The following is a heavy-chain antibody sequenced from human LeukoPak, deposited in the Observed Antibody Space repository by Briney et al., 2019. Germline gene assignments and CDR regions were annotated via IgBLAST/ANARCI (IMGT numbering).Heavy chain of an antibody. CDR2: IRYDGSNK. J-gene: IGHJ4*02. Sequence: PGGSLRLSCAASGFTFRSYGMHWVRQAPGKGLEWVAFIRYDGSNKYYADSVKGRFTISRDNSKNTLYLQMNSLRAEDTAVYYCAKDHLVRTVTEGDYWGQGTLVTVSS. CDR1: GFTFRSYG. V-gene: IGHV3-30*02. CDR3: AKDHLVRTVTEGDY. D-gene: IGHD4-11*01.